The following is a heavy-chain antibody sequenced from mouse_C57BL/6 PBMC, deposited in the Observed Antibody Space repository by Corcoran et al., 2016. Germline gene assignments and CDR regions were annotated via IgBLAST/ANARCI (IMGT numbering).Heavy chain of an antibody. D-gene: IGHD2-2*01. V-gene: IGHV1-26*01. J-gene: IGHJ2*01. CDR2: INPNNGGT. CDR3: ARNAGYYLDY. CDR1: GYTFTDYY. Sequence: EVQLQQSGPELVKPGASVKISCKASGYTFTDYYMNWVKQSHGKSLEWIGDINPNNGGTSYNQKFKGKATLTVDKSSSTAYMELRSLTSEDSAVYFCARNAGYYLDYWGQGTTLTVSS.